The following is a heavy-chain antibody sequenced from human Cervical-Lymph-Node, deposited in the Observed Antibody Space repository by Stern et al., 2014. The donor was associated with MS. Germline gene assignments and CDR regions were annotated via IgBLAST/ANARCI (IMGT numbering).Heavy chain of an antibody. CDR3: ARGVGDY. V-gene: IGHV3-74*01. CDR1: GFNFSSYW. Sequence: EVQLVESGGGLVQPGGSLRLSCAASGFNFSSYWMHWVRQFPEKGLFWVSQINRDGSDTSYADSVKGRFSISRDNIRNMLYLRMTSLRAEDTAVYYCARGVGDYWGQGTTVTVSS. CDR2: INRDGSDT. J-gene: IGHJ4*03. D-gene: IGHD3-16*01.